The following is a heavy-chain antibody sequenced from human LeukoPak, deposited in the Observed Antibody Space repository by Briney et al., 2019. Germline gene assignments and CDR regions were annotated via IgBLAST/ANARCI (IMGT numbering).Heavy chain of an antibody. D-gene: IGHD3-16*01. Sequence: PSETLSLTCAVSDGSISTFYWSWIRQPPGKGLEWIGYTHYSGTTYYNPSLKSRVTMSVNTSKHQFSLEMTSVTAADTAVYYCARVRLGQLLYWYFDLWGRGTLVTVSS. CDR2: THYSGTT. CDR1: DGSISTFY. V-gene: IGHV4-59*01. CDR3: ARVRLGQLLYWYFDL. J-gene: IGHJ2*01.